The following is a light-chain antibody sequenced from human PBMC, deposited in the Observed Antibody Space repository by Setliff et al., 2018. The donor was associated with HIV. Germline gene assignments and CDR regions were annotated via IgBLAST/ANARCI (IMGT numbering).Light chain of an antibody. J-gene: IGLJ1*01. Sequence: QSALTQPASVSGSPGQSITISCTGTSSDVGGYSHVSWYQQHPGKAPKLIIYEVRNRPSGVSNRFSGSKPGNTASLTISGLQAEDEADYYCCSYAGSYTYVFGTGTKVTVL. CDR1: SSDVGGYSH. CDR3: CSYAGSYTYV. V-gene: IGLV2-14*01. CDR2: EVR.